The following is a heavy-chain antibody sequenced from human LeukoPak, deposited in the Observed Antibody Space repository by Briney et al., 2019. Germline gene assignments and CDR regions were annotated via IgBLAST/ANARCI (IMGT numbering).Heavy chain of an antibody. CDR2: IKTDGSST. J-gene: IGHJ4*02. CDR1: GFTFSNHW. D-gene: IGHD6-6*01. CDR3: VRDALAPRRDFDF. Sequence: SGGSLRLSCAASGFTFSNHWMHWVRQAPGKGLVWVSRIKTDGSSTTYADSVKGRFTISRDNAKNTLYLQMNGLRAEDTAVYYCVRDALAPRRDFDFWGQGTLVTVSS. V-gene: IGHV3-74*01.